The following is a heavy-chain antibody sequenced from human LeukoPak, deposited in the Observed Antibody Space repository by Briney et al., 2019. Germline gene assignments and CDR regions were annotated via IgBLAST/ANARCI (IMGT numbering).Heavy chain of an antibody. D-gene: IGHD2-2*01. V-gene: IGHV4-59*08. CDR3: ARHNPDIVVVPAAARYWYFDL. Sequence: SETLSLTCTVSGGSISSYWSWIRQPPGKGLEWIGYIYYSGSTNYNPSLKSRVTISVDTSKNQFSLKLSSVTAADTAVYYCARHNPDIVVVPAAARYWYFDLWGRGTLVTVSS. CDR1: GGSISSY. J-gene: IGHJ2*01. CDR2: IYYSGST.